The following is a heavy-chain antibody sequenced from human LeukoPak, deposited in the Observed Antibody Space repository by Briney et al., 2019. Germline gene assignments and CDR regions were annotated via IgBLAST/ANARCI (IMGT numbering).Heavy chain of an antibody. CDR1: GFTFSSYS. CDR2: ISSSSSYI. CDR3: ARGIAAAGTNWFDP. V-gene: IGHV3-21*01. J-gene: IGHJ5*02. Sequence: GGSLRLSCAASGFTFSSYSMNWVRQAPGKGLEWASSISSSSSYIYYADSVKGRFTISRDNAKNSLYLQMKSLRAEDTAVYYCARGIAAAGTNWFDPWGQGTLVTVSS. D-gene: IGHD6-13*01.